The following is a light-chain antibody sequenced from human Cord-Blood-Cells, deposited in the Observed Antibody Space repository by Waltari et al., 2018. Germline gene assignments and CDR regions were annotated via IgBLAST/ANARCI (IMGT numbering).Light chain of an antibody. V-gene: IGKV1-8*01. CDR1: QGISSY. CDR3: QQYYSYPQT. Sequence: AIRMTQSPSTFSASTGDRVTITCRASQGISSYLALYQQKPGKAPKPLIYAASTLQSGVPSRFSGSVSGTDFTLTISCLQSEDFATYYCQQYYSYPQTFGQGTKVEIK. CDR2: AAS. J-gene: IGKJ1*01.